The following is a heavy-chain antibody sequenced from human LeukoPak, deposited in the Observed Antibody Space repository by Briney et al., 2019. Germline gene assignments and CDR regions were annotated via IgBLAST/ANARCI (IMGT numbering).Heavy chain of an antibody. CDR1: GYTFTGYY. D-gene: IGHD2-2*01. J-gene: IGHJ4*02. Sequence: ASVKVSCKASGYTFTGYYMHWVRQAPGQGLEWMGWINPNSGGTNYAQKFQGRVTMTRDTSISTAYMELSRLRSDDTAVYYCARGLRFVAVPAAADYWGQGTLVTVSS. V-gene: IGHV1-2*02. CDR2: INPNSGGT. CDR3: ARGLRFVAVPAAADY.